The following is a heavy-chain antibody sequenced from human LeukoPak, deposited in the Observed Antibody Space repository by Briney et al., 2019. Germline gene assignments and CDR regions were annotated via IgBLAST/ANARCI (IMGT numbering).Heavy chain of an antibody. CDR2: FDPEDGEA. Sequence: ASVTVSCRVSGYTLTKLPIHWVRQAPGRGLEWMGSFDPEDGEAIYARRFRGRVTMTEDTSTDTAYMELSSLKSVDTAVYYCATSNYFGSGSVYYFEYWGQGTLVTVSS. CDR3: ATSNYFGSGSVYYFEY. V-gene: IGHV1-24*01. J-gene: IGHJ4*02. D-gene: IGHD3-10*01. CDR1: GYTLTKLP.